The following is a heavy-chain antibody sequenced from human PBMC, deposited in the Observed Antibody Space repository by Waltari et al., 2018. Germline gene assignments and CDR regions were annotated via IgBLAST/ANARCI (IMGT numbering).Heavy chain of an antibody. V-gene: IGHV3-49*04. Sequence: EVQLVESGGALVQPGRSLRLSCKTSGFPFGDYGLSWVRQTPGRGLEWLGLIRRKANGATTEYAASVKGRFTFSRDDSESIAYLQLNSLKTEDTAIYFCTRMNYGSGSNLFDFWGQGTLVTVSS. CDR1: GFPFGDYG. CDR2: IRRKANGATT. J-gene: IGHJ4*02. D-gene: IGHD3-10*01. CDR3: TRMNYGSGSNLFDF.